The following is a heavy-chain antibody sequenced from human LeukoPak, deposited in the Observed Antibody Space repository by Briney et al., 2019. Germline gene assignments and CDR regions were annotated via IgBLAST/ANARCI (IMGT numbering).Heavy chain of an antibody. D-gene: IGHD4/OR15-4a*01. V-gene: IGHV3-23*01. Sequence: HPGGSLRLSCVASGFTLSTYAMNWVRQPPGKGLEWVSGISGSDDSTYYADSVKGRFTISRDNSRNTLYLQMNSLRVEDTAVYYCAKNDYGDYWGQGTPVTVSS. J-gene: IGHJ4*02. CDR2: ISGSDDST. CDR1: GFTLSTYA. CDR3: AKNDYGDY.